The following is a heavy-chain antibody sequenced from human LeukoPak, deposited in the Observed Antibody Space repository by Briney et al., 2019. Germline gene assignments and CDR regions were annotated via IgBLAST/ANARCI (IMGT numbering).Heavy chain of an antibody. CDR1: GYTFTGYY. CDR2: INPNSGGT. CDR3: ARLSSYYIVVVPAAMDFDY. J-gene: IGHJ4*02. D-gene: IGHD2-2*01. V-gene: IGHV1-2*02. Sequence: ASVKVSCKASGYTFTGYYMHWVRQAPGQGLEWMGWINPNSGGTNYAQKFQGRVTMTRDTSISTAYMELSRLRSDDTAVYYCARLSSYYIVVVPAAMDFDYWGQGTLVTVSS.